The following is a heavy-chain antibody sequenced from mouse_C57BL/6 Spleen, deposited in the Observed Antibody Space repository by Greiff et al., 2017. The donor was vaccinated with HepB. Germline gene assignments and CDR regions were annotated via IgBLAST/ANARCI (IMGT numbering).Heavy chain of an antibody. CDR3: ARGGGYPGYYFDY. D-gene: IGHD2-2*01. Sequence: VQWVESGAELARPGASVKLSCKASGYTFTSYGISWVKQRTGQGLEWIGEIYPRSGNTYYNEKFKGKATLTADKSSSTAYMELRSLTSEDSAVYFCARGGGYPGYYFDYWGQGTTLTVSS. V-gene: IGHV1-81*01. CDR1: GYTFTSYG. CDR2: IYPRSGNT. J-gene: IGHJ2*01.